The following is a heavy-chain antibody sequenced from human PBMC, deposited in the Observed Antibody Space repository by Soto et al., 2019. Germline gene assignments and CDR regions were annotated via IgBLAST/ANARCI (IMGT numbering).Heavy chain of an antibody. V-gene: IGHV1-69*13. CDR1: GGTFSSYA. CDR2: IIPIFGTA. D-gene: IGHD3-3*01. CDR3: AREFPTIFGVVTAKAYGMDV. Sequence: SVKVSCKASGGTFSSYAISWVRQAPGQGLEWMGGIIPIFGTANYAQKFQGRVTITADESTSTAYMELSSLRSEDTAVYYCAREFPTIFGVVTAKAYGMDVWGQGTTVTVSS. J-gene: IGHJ6*02.